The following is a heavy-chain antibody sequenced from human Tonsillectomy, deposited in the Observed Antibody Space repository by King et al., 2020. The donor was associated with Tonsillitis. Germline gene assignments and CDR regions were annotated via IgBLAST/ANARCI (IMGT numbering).Heavy chain of an antibody. CDR1: GFTLSSYW. J-gene: IGHJ4*02. V-gene: IGHV3-7*01. CDR3: AARFCSITDCCVASWHTFDN. CDR2: IRQDGNDK. Sequence: VQLVESGGGLVQPGESLRLSCIASGFTLSSYWMTWVRQAPGKGLEWVANIRQDGNDKYYVDSVKGRFTISRDNSKNSLYLQMNSLRAEDTAVYYCAARFCSITDCCVASWHTFDNWGQGPVVTVSS. D-gene: IGHD2-2*01.